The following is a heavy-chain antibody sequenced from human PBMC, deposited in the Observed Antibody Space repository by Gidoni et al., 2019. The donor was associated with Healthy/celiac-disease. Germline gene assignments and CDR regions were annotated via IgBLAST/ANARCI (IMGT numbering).Heavy chain of an antibody. CDR2: IDWDDDK. J-gene: IGHJ4*02. Sequence: QVTLRESGPALVKPPQTLTLTCTFSGFSLSTSGMCVSWIRQPPGKALEWLARIDWDDDKYYSTSLKTRLTISKDTSKNQVVLTMTNMDPVDTATYYCARAGYSSGWYDYWGQGTLVTVSS. V-gene: IGHV2-70*15. CDR3: ARAGYSSGWYDY. CDR1: GFSLSTSGMC. D-gene: IGHD6-19*01.